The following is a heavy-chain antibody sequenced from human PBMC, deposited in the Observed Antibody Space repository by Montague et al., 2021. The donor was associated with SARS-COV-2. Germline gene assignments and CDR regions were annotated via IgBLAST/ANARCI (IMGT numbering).Heavy chain of an antibody. CDR3: ARPLVRGVPKAFDI. CDR2: IYYSGTA. J-gene: IGHJ3*02. CDR1: GGSITRNYY. V-gene: IGHV4-39*01. Sequence: SETLSLTCTVSGGSITRNYYWGWIRQPPGKGLEWVGNIYYSGTALXNPXXXSRVTISIDASKNQFSLNLTSVTAADTAVYYCARPLVRGVPKAFDIWGQGALVIVSS. D-gene: IGHD3-10*01.